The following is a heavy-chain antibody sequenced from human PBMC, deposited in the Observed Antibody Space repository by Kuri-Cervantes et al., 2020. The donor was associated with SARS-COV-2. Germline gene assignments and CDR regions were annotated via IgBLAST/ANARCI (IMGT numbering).Heavy chain of an antibody. Sequence: GGSLRLSCAASGFTFTNYAMHWVRQAPGKGLEWVAVISSDGRSKNYADSVEGRFTISRDNSKNTLYLQMNSLGPEDTAVYYCARDDYYFEHWGQGTLVTVSS. J-gene: IGHJ4*02. V-gene: IGHV3-30*01. D-gene: IGHD2-21*02. CDR1: GFTFTNYA. CDR3: ARDDYYFEH. CDR2: ISSDGRSK.